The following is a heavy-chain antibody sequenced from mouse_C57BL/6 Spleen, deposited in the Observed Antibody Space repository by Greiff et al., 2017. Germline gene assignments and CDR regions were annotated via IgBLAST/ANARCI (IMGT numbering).Heavy chain of an antibody. CDR2: IYPGDGDT. CDR3: ARSGYGSSWWYFDV. D-gene: IGHD1-1*01. Sequence: VKLMESGPELVKPGASVKISCKASGYAFSSSWMNWVKQRPGKGLEWIGRIYPGDGDTNYNGKFKGKATLTADKSSSTAYMQLSSLTSEDSAVYFCARSGYGSSWWYFDVWGTGTTVTVSS. J-gene: IGHJ1*03. V-gene: IGHV1-82*01. CDR1: GYAFSSSW.